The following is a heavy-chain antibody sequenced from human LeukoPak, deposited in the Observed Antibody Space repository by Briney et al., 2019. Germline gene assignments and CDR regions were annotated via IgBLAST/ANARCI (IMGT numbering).Heavy chain of an antibody. CDR2: INHSGST. CDR3: ARDREAPDGYSSGWAFDY. V-gene: IGHV4-34*01. J-gene: IGHJ4*02. Sequence: SETLSLTCAVYGGSFSGYYWSWIRQPPGKGLEWIGEINHSGSTNYNPSLKSRVTISVDTSKNQFSLKLSSVTAADTAVYYCARDREAPDGYSSGWAFDYWGQGTLVTDSS. D-gene: IGHD6-19*01. CDR1: GGSFSGYY.